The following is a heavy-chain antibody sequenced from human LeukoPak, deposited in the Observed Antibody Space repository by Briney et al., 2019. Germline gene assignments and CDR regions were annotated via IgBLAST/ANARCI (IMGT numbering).Heavy chain of an antibody. J-gene: IGHJ4*02. D-gene: IGHD3-9*01. V-gene: IGHV4-39*07. CDR1: GGSISSSSYY. CDR2: IYHSGST. Sequence: SETLSLTCTVSGGSISSSSYYWGWIRQPPGKGLEWIGSIYHSGSTYYNPSLKSRVTISVDRSKNQFSLKLSSVTAADTAVYYCARLDWALFGYWGQGTLVTVSS. CDR3: ARLDWALFGY.